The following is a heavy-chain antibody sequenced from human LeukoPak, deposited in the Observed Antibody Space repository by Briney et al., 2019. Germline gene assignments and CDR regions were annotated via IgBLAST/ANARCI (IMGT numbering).Heavy chain of an antibody. CDR3: ASIDTAMVDNYYYGMDV. CDR2: IYTSGST. Sequence: PSQTLSLTCTVSCGSISSGSYYWSWIRQPAGKGLEWIGRIYTSGSTNYNPSLKSRVTISVDTSKNQFSLKLSSVTAADTAVYYCASIDTAMVDNYYYGMDVWGQGTTVTVSS. D-gene: IGHD5-18*01. V-gene: IGHV4-61*02. CDR1: CGSISSGSYY. J-gene: IGHJ6*02.